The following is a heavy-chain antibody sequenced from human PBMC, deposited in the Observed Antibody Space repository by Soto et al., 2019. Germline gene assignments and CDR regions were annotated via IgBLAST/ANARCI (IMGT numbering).Heavy chain of an antibody. Sequence: SETLSLTCTVSSGSISSTIYSWDWTRQPPGKGLEWIGSIFYSGSTYYNPSLKSRVTISVDTSKNQFSLTLTSVTAADTAVYYCARGIAVAGTFYYGMDVWGQGTTVT. CDR2: IFYSGST. V-gene: IGHV4-39*01. CDR3: ARGIAVAGTFYYGMDV. CDR1: SGSISSTIYS. J-gene: IGHJ6*02. D-gene: IGHD6-19*01.